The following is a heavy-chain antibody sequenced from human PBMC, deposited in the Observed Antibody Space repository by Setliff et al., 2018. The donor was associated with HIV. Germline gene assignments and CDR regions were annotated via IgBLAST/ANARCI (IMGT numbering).Heavy chain of an antibody. CDR1: GGSINNYF. J-gene: IGHJ3*02. Sequence: SETLSLTCTVSGGSINNYFWSWIRQSPGMGLEWIGYIYYSGETNYNPSLKSRVTFSVEPSKNQFSLKLSSVTAADSAVYYCARDYYNFQDMWGQGTMVTVSS. V-gene: IGHV4-59*01. D-gene: IGHD3-3*01. CDR2: IYYSGET. CDR3: ARDYYNFQDM.